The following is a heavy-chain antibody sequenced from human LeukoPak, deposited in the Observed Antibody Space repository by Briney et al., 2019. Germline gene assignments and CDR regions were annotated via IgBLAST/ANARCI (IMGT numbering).Heavy chain of an antibody. Sequence: SETLSLTCAVSGGSISSSNWWSWVRQPPGKGLEWIGEIYHSGSTNYNPSLKSRVTISVDTSKNQFSLKLSSVTAADTAVYYCARLVTPTLYYYYYYYMDVWGKGTTVTVSS. J-gene: IGHJ6*03. CDR2: IYHSGST. V-gene: IGHV4-4*02. CDR3: ARLVTPTLYYYYYYYMDV. CDR1: GGSISSSNW. D-gene: IGHD2-15*01.